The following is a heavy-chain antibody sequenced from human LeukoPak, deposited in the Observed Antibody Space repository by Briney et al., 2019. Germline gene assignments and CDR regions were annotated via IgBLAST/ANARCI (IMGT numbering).Heavy chain of an antibody. CDR3: ARVSRGY. CDR1: GFTFSNAW. CDR2: IKQDGSEK. Sequence: GGSLRLSCAASGFTFSNAWMIWVRQAPGKGLEWVANIKQDGSEKYYVDSVKGRFTISRDNAKNSLYLQMNSLRAEDTAVYYCARVSRGYWGQGTLVTVSS. J-gene: IGHJ4*02. V-gene: IGHV3-7*01.